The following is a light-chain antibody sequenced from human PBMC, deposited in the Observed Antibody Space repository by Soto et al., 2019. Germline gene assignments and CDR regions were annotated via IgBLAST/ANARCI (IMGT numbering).Light chain of an antibody. J-gene: IGKJ5*01. CDR3: QQSYSTLLIT. CDR2: GTS. V-gene: IGKV1-39*01. Sequence: DIQMTQSPSFLSASVVDRVTISCRASQAINTYLNWYQQKPGKAPKLLIYGTSDLQNGVPSRFSGGGSGTDFTLTISSLQPEEFATYYCQQSYSTLLITFGQGTRLEV. CDR1: QAINTY.